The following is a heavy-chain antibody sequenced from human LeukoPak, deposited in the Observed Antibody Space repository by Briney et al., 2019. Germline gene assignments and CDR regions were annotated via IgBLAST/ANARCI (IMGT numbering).Heavy chain of an antibody. CDR1: GFTFSSYW. CDR2: IKQDGSEK. Sequence: GESLRLSCAASGFTFSSYWMSWVRQAPGKGLEWVANIKQDGSEKYYVDSVKGRFTISRDNAKNSLYLQMNSLRAEDTAVYYCARVWVRIAAAGTLDYWGQGTLVTVSS. V-gene: IGHV3-7*01. D-gene: IGHD6-13*01. CDR3: ARVWVRIAAAGTLDY. J-gene: IGHJ4*02.